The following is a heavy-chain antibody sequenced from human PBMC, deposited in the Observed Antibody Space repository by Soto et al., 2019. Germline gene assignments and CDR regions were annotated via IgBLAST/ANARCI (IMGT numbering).Heavy chain of an antibody. Sequence: SETLSLTCTVSGGAISSYYWSWIRQPPGKGLEWIGNIDYSGSPNYNASLKSRVTISVDTSQSQFSLKLSSVTAADTAVYYCATFQKMALVRVGAFDIWGQGTMVT. CDR2: IDYSGSP. CDR3: ATFQKMALVRVGAFDI. V-gene: IGHV4-59*01. J-gene: IGHJ3*02. D-gene: IGHD1-26*01. CDR1: GGAISSYY.